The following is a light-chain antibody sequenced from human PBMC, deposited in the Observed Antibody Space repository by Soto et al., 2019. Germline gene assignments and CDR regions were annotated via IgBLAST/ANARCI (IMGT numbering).Light chain of an antibody. CDR2: DAS. CDR1: QSLGIW. Sequence: DIQITPSTYTLSSSVGDRVTITCRASQSLGIWLAWHQQKPGKAPKLLIYDASTLKSGVPSRFSGSGSGTKFTLTISSLQPEDFATYYCQESKSFSSTFGQG. J-gene: IGKJ5*01. CDR3: QESKSFSST. V-gene: IGKV1-5*01.